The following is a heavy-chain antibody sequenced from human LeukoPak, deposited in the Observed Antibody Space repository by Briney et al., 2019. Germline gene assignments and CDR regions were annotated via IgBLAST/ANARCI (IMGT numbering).Heavy chain of an antibody. CDR1: GYSISSGYY. V-gene: IGHV4-38-2*02. CDR3: ARDLGHSSDDY. Sequence: PSETLSLTCVVSGYSISSGYYWGWRRQPPGKVLEWTGSIGPSGGPYYNPSLKSRVTISMDTSKNQFSLKLSSVTAADTAMYYCARDLGHSSDDYWGPGTQVTVSS. J-gene: IGHJ4*02. CDR2: IGPSGGP. D-gene: IGHD5-18*01.